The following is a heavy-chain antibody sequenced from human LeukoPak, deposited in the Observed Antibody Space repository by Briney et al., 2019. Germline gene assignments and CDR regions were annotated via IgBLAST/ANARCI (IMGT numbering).Heavy chain of an antibody. CDR2: IYYSGST. V-gene: IGHV4-31*03. CDR1: GGSISSGGYY. J-gene: IGHJ4*02. Sequence: SETLSLTCTVSGGSISSGGYYWSWIRQHPGKGLEWIGCIYYSGSTYYNPSLKSRVTISVDTSKNQFSLKLSSVTAADTAVYYCAAAKNQLLFDWGQGTLVTVSS. D-gene: IGHD2-2*01. CDR3: AAAKNQLLFD.